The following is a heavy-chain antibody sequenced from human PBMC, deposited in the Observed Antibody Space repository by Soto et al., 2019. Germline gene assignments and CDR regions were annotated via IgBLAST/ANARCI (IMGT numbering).Heavy chain of an antibody. D-gene: IGHD4-17*01. CDR2: VYYSGTT. V-gene: IGHV4-61*01. J-gene: IGHJ4*02. Sequence: DTLSLTCSVSGGSVSDKTYYWSWIRQPPGKRLEWIGYVYYSGTTNYNPSLKSRVTISVDLSKSRFSLRLSSVTTADTALYYCARTTAVPNTLRSRYFFDYWGQGTLVTVSS. CDR3: ARTTAVPNTLRSRYFFDY. CDR1: GGSVSDKTYY.